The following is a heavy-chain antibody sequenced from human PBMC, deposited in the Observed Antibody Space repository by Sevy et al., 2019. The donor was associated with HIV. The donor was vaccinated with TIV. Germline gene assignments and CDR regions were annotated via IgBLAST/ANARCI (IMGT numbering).Heavy chain of an antibody. V-gene: IGHV3-7*01. CDR2: IKQDGSEK. J-gene: IGHJ6*02. Sequence: GGSLRLSCAASGFTFSSYWMSWVRQAPGKGLEWVANIKQDGSEKYYVDSVKGRFTISRDNAKNSLYLQMNSLRAEDTAVYYCARGGMNHDFWSGYYTPIYYYGMDVWGQGTTVTVSS. CDR3: ARGGMNHDFWSGYYTPIYYYGMDV. D-gene: IGHD3-3*01. CDR1: GFTFSSYW.